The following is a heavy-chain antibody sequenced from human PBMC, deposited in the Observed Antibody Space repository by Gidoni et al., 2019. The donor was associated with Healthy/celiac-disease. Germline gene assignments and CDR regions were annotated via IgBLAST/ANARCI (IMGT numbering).Heavy chain of an antibody. V-gene: IGHV3-30*04. CDR2: ISYDGSNK. CDR1: GFTFSSYA. D-gene: IGHD2-8*02. J-gene: IGHJ4*02. CDR3: ARDLSCTGGVCYLMYYFDY. Sequence: QVQLVESGGGVVQPGRSLRLSCAASGFTFSSYAMHWVRQAPGKGLEWVAVISYDGSNKYYADSVKGRFTISRDNSKNTLYLQMNSLRAEDTAVYYCARDLSCTGGVCYLMYYFDYWGQGTLVTVSS.